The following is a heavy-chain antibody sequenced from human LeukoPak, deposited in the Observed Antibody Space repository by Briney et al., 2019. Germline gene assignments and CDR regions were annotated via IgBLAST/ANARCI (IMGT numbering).Heavy chain of an antibody. J-gene: IGHJ4*02. Sequence: GASVKVSCKASGDTFTSYAISWVRQAPGQGLEWMGGIIPIFGTANYAQKFQGRVTITADKSTSTAYMELSSLRSEDTAVYYCARRHVDTAVVTYFDYWGQGTLVTVSS. CDR3: ARRHVDTAVVTYFDY. CDR1: GDTFTSYA. V-gene: IGHV1-69*06. CDR2: IIPIFGTA. D-gene: IGHD5-18*01.